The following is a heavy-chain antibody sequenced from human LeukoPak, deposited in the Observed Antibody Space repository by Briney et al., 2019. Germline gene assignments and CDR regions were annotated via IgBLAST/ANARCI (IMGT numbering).Heavy chain of an antibody. Sequence: PSETLSLTCTVSGGSISSSSYYWGWIRQPPGKGLEWIGSIYYSGSTYYNPSLKSRVTISVDTSKNQFSLKLSSVTAADTAVYYCARASVGIGYFDYWGQGTLVTVSS. CDR1: GGSISSSSYY. CDR2: IYYSGST. D-gene: IGHD1-26*01. J-gene: IGHJ4*02. CDR3: ARASVGIGYFDY. V-gene: IGHV4-39*07.